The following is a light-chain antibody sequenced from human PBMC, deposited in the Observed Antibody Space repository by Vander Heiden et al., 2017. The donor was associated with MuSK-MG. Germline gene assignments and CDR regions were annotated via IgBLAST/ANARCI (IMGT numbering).Light chain of an antibody. J-gene: IGLJ3*02. Sequence: YQLPQPPSVSVSPGQTARITCTGDAMPQQYAYWYQQKPGQAPVLVIYKDNERPSGIPERFSGSSSGTTVTLTISGVQAEDEADYYCQSADSSGTFVVFGGGTKLTVL. CDR1: AMPQQY. V-gene: IGLV3-25*03. CDR2: KDN. CDR3: QSADSSGTFVV.